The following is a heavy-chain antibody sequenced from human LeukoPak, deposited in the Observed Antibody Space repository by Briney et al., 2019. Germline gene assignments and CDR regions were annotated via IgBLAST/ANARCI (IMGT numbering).Heavy chain of an antibody. V-gene: IGHV3-53*01. CDR1: GFTVSGTH. J-gene: IGHJ5*01. CDR3: AKDEVTSGGGLAS. CDR2: MYTGGTT. D-gene: IGHD2-21*02. Sequence: GSLRLSCAASGFTVSGTHMSWVRQAPGKGLEWVSAMYTGGTTYYADSVTGRFTVSRDTSRNTLFLHMDSLRAGDTAVYYCAKDEVTSGGGLASWGQGTLVIVSS.